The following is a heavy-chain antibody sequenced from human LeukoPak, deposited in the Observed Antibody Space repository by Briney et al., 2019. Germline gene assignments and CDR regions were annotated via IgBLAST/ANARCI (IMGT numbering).Heavy chain of an antibody. CDR1: GFTFSSYS. CDR2: TSSSSSYI. CDR3: ARDPGTTVTTN. D-gene: IGHD4-17*01. J-gene: IGHJ4*02. V-gene: IGHV3-21*01. Sequence: SGGSLRLSCAASGFTFSSYSMNWVRQAPGKGLEWVSSTSSSSSYIYYADSVKGRFTISRDNAKNSLYLQMNSLRAEDTAVYYCARDPGTTVTTNWGQGTLVTVSS.